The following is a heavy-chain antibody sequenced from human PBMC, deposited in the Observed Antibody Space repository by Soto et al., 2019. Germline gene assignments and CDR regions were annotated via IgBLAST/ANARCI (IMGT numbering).Heavy chain of an antibody. CDR3: ARGMWSSSSEGDWFDP. CDR2: ISYDGSNK. D-gene: IGHD6-6*01. V-gene: IGHV3-30-3*01. CDR1: GFTFSSYA. J-gene: IGHJ5*02. Sequence: QVQLVESGGGVVQPGRSLRLSCAASGFTFSSYAMHWVRQAPGKGLEWVAVISYDGSNKYYADSVKGRFTISRDNSKNTLYLQMNSLRAEDTAVYYCARGMWSSSSEGDWFDPWGQGTLVPVSS.